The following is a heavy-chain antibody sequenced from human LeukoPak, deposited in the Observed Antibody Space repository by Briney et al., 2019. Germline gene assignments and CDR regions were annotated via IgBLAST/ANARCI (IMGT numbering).Heavy chain of an antibody. J-gene: IGHJ4*02. CDR1: GGSISSGDYY. CDR2: IYYSGST. Sequence: SETLSLTCTVSGGSISSGDYYWSWIRQPPGKGLEWIGYIYYSGSTYYNPSLKSRVTISVDTSKNQFSLKLSSVTAADTAVYYCARGDLTTVTAFDYWGQGTLVTVSS. V-gene: IGHV4-30-4*01. CDR3: ARGDLTTVTAFDY. D-gene: IGHD4-17*01.